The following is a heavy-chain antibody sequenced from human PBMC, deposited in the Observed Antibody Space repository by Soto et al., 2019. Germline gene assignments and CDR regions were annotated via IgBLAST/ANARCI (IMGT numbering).Heavy chain of an antibody. J-gene: IGHJ4*02. Sequence: QVQLQESGPGLVKPSETLSLTCTVSGGSISSYYWSWIRQPPGKGLEWIGYIYYSGSTNYNPSLKSRVTISVDTSKNQFSLKLSSVTAADTAVYYCAREPNGGLLAARPGFDYWGQGTLVTVSS. CDR2: IYYSGST. CDR3: AREPNGGLLAARPGFDY. V-gene: IGHV4-59*01. CDR1: GGSISSYY. D-gene: IGHD6-6*01.